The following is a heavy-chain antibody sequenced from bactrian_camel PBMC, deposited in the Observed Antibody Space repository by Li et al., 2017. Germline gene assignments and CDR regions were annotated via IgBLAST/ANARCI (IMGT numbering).Heavy chain of an antibody. CDR3: ATFDDCSSGDWCWDQDFGY. V-gene: IGHV3S67*01. CDR1: GFTFSGYS. D-gene: IGHD3*01. CDR2: IDSDGRT. Sequence: VQLVESGGGLVQPGGSLRLSCAVSGFTFSGYSMGWFRQAEGKEREGVATIDSDGRTTYAHSVKGRFTISRDYAKNTLWLRMSSLQVEDTAVYYCATFDDCSSGDWCWDQDFGYWGQGTQVTVS. J-gene: IGHJ6*01.